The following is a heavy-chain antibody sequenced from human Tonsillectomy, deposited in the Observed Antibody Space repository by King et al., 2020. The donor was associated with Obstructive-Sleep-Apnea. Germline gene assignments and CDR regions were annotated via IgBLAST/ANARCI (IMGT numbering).Heavy chain of an antibody. CDR3: ARGRAYSGYDDY. CDR1: GYTFTSLD. J-gene: IGHJ4*02. D-gene: IGHD5-12*01. Sequence: QLVQSGAEVKKPGASVKVSCKASGYTFTSLDINLVRQATGQGLEWMGWMNPNSGNTGYAQKFQGRLTMTRNTSINTAFMELTGLRSEDTAVYYCARGRAYSGYDDYWGQGTLVTVSS. CDR2: MNPNSGNT. V-gene: IGHV1-8*01.